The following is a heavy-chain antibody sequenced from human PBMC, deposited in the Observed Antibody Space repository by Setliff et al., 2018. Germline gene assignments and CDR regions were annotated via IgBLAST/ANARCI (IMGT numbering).Heavy chain of an antibody. D-gene: IGHD1-26*01. CDR1: GGTFSSYA. V-gene: IGHV1-69*10. J-gene: IGHJ3*02. Sequence: SVKVSCKASGGTFSSYAISWVRQAPGQGLEWMGGIIPILGIANYARKFQGRVTITADKSTSTAYMELSSLRSEDTAVYYCARDRGTREQDAFDIWGQGTMVTVSS. CDR3: ARDRGTREQDAFDI. CDR2: IIPILGIA.